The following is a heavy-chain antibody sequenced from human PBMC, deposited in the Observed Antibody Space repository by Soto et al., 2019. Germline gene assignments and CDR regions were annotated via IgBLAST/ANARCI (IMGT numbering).Heavy chain of an antibody. CDR2: IYYSGST. D-gene: IGHD2-2*01. Sequence: ASETPCLTCTVFCGSLSNGGYYRSLIRQPPGKGLEWIGYIYYSGSTYYNPSLKSRVTISVDTSKNQFSLKLSSVTAADTAVYYCAREVDIVVVPAAISSWFDPWGQGTLVTVSS. CDR3: AREVDIVVVPAAISSWFDP. V-gene: IGHV4-30-4*01. J-gene: IGHJ5*02. CDR1: CGSLSNGGYY.